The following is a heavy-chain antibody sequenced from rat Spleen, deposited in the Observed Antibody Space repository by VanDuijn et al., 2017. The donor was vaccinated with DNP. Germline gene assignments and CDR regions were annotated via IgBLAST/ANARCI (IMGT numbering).Heavy chain of an antibody. D-gene: IGHD1-4*01. CDR1: GFTLSDYY. CDR2: MSYDGGSN. J-gene: IGHJ2*01. CDR3: ARHVLPLRVWDY. Sequence: EVQLVESGGGLVQPGRSLKLSCAASGFTLSDYYMAWVRQAPTKGLEWVAYMSYDGGSNYHGDSVKGRFTISRDIVKNILYLQMNSLRSEDMATYYCARHVLPLRVWDYWGQGVMVTVFS. V-gene: IGHV5-22*01.